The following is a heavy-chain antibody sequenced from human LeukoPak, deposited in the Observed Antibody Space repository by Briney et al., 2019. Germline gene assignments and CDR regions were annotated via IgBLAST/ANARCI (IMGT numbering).Heavy chain of an antibody. CDR3: TTAFIVVVPAAPSDFDY. J-gene: IGHJ4*02. D-gene: IGHD2-2*01. Sequence: PGGPLRLSCAAPGLTLRKAWMSWVRKAPGKGLEWVGRIKGKTDGGTTDYAAPVKGRFTISRDDSKNTLYLQMNSLKTEDTAVYYCTTAFIVVVPAAPSDFDYWGQGTLVTVSS. CDR2: IKGKTDGGTT. CDR1: GLTLRKAW. V-gene: IGHV3-15*01.